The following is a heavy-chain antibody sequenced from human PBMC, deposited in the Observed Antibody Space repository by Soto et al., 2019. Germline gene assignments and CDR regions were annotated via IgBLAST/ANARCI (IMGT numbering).Heavy chain of an antibody. J-gene: IGHJ6*02. Sequence: EVQLVESGGGLVKPGGSLRLSCAASGFTFSSYSMNWVRQAPGKGLEWVSSISSSSSYIYYADSVKGRFTISRDNAKNSLYLQMNSLRAEDTAVYYCARDIWPERSGAGPGGARDYYYGMDVWGQGTTVTVSS. CDR3: ARDIWPERSGAGPGGARDYYYGMDV. CDR1: GFTFSSYS. D-gene: IGHD6-19*01. CDR2: ISSSSSYI. V-gene: IGHV3-21*01.